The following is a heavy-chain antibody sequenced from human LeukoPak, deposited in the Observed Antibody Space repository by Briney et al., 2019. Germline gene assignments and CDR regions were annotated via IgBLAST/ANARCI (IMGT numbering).Heavy chain of an antibody. CDR2: IYTSGST. J-gene: IGHJ3*02. CDR3: ARERYYYDSSGYLSQPFDI. V-gene: IGHV4-4*07. CDR1: GGSISSYY. Sequence: SETLSLTCTVSGGSISSYYWSWIRQPAGKGLEWIGPIYTSGSTNYNPSLKSRVTMSVDTSKNQFSLKLSSVTAADTAVYYCARERYYYDSSGYLSQPFDIWGQGTMVTVSS. D-gene: IGHD3-22*01.